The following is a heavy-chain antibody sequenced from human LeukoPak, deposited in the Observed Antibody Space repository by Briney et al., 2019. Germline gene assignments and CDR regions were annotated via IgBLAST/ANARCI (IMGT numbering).Heavy chain of an antibody. D-gene: IGHD3-3*01. CDR2: ISSSSSTI. J-gene: IGHJ6*02. V-gene: IGHV3-48*01. CDR3: ARDSTYYDFWSGYYPQYYYYGMDV. Sequence: GGSLRLSCAASVFTLSSYSMKWVRQAQWKGLEWVSYISSSSSTIYYEDSVKGRFTISRDNAKNSLYLQMSSLRGEDTAVYYCARDSTYYDFWSGYYPQYYYYGMDVWGQGTTVTVSS. CDR1: VFTLSSYS.